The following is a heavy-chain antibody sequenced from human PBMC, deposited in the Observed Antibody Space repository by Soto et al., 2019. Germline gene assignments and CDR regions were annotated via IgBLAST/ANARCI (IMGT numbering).Heavy chain of an antibody. J-gene: IGHJ4*02. V-gene: IGHV1-69*13. CDR1: GGTLSSYA. D-gene: IGHD6-13*01. Sequence: SVKVSCNVSGGTLSSYAISWVRHARGQGLEWMGGIIPIFGTANYAKKLKGRVTITADESTSKAYMELSSLRSEDTAVYYCARQAAADSWFIPFDYWAQGTLVAASS. CDR3: ARQAAADSWFIPFDY. CDR2: IIPIFGTA.